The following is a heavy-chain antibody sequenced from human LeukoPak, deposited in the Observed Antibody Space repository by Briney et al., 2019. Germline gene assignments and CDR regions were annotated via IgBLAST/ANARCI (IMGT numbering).Heavy chain of an antibody. V-gene: IGHV6-1*01. CDR1: GDSASSNSAA. D-gene: IGHD6-19*01. CDR3: ARDPIPVAGWFFDL. CDR2: TYYRSKWYN. J-gene: IGHJ2*01. Sequence: SQTLSLTCAISGDSASSNSAAWNWIRQSPSRGLEWLGRTYYRSKWYNDYAVSVKSRITINPDTSKNHFSLLLNSVTPEDTAVYYCARDPIPVAGWFFDLWGRGTLVTVSS.